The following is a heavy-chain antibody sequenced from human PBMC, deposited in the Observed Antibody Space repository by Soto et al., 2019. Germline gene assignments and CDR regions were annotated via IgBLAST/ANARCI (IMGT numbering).Heavy chain of an antibody. J-gene: IGHJ5*02. CDR2: ISAYNGNT. CDR1: GYTFTSYG. V-gene: IGHV1-18*04. CDR3: SGDLAAGGSWFDP. Sequence: ASVKVSCKASGYTFTSYGISWVRQAPGRGLEWTGWISAYNGNTNYAQKLQGRVTMTTDTSTSTAYMELRSLRSDDTAVYYCSGDLAAGGSWFDPWGQGTLVTVSS. D-gene: IGHD6-13*01.